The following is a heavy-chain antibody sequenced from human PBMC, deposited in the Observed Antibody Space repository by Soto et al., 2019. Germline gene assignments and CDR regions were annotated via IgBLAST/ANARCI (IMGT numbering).Heavy chain of an antibody. V-gene: IGHV3-7*03. CDR1: GFIFSDYW. CDR3: AKEAMMGYGYYYGMDV. J-gene: IGHJ6*02. Sequence: PGGSLRLSCAASGFIFSDYWMSWVRQAPGKGPEWVANIKFDGSEKQYVDSVRGRFTISRDNSRNSLFLQMNSLRAGDTAVYYCAKEAMMGYGYYYGMDVWGQGTTVTVSS. D-gene: IGHD1-1*01. CDR2: IKFDGSEK.